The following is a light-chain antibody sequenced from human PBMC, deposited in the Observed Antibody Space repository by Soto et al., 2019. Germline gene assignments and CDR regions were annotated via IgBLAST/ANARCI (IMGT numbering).Light chain of an antibody. CDR3: QQYVSALT. Sequence: IVLTQSPCTLSLSPGARATLSFWARARVSSSYLAWYQQKPGQAPRLLIYGASSRATGIPDRFSGSGSGTDFTLTISRLEPEDFAVYYCQQYVSALTFGGGTKVEIK. V-gene: IGKV3-20*01. CDR2: GAS. CDR1: ARVSSSY. J-gene: IGKJ4*01.